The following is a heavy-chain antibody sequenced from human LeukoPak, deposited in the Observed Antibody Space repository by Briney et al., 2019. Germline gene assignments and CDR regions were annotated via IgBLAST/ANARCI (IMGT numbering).Heavy chain of an antibody. V-gene: IGHV3-23*01. CDR2: ISGSGGST. CDR3: AKDPTYCSGGSCYPRFYYGMDV. D-gene: IGHD2-15*01. J-gene: IGHJ6*02. Sequence: GGSLRLSCAASGFTFSSYAMSWVRQAPGKGLEWVSAISGSGGSTYYADSVKGRFTISRDNSKNMLYLQMNSLRVEDTAVYYCAKDPTYCSGGSCYPRFYYGMDVWGQGTTVTVSS. CDR1: GFTFSSYA.